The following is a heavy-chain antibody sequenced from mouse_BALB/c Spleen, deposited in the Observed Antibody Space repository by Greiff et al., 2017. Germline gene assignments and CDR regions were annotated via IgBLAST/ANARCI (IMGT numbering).Heavy chain of an antibody. Sequence: EVKLQESGPGLVKPSQSLSLTCTVTGYSITSDYAWNWIRQFPGNKLEWMGYISYSGSTSYNPSLKSRISITRDTSKNQFFLQLNSVTTEDTATYYCARGDDIWFAYWGQGTLVTVSA. CDR1: GYSITSDYA. D-gene: IGHD2-12*01. CDR3: ARGDDIWFAY. CDR2: ISYSGST. V-gene: IGHV3-2*02. J-gene: IGHJ3*01.